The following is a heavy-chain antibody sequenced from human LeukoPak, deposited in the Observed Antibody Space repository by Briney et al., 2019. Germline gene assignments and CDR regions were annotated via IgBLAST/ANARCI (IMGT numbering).Heavy chain of an antibody. CDR2: MNPNSGDT. V-gene: IGHV1-8*02. CDR1: GYTFTGYY. J-gene: IGHJ6*03. Sequence: GASVKVSCKASGYTFTGYYMHWVRQAPGQGREWMGWMNPNSGDTGYAQKFQGRVTMTRSTSISTAYMELSSLRAEDTAVYYCAKSGGGSGSYLEYYYYYYMDVWGKGTTVTVSS. D-gene: IGHD3-10*01. CDR3: AKSGGGSGSYLEYYYYYYMDV.